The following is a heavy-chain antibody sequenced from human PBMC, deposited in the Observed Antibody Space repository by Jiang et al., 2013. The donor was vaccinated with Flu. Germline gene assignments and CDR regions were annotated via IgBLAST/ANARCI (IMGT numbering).Heavy chain of an antibody. V-gene: IGHV4-39*01. CDR3: ARPGSTSGWYYFDY. Sequence: LTCTVSVAPSAVVVTTGAGSARPPGKGLEWIGSISYSGSTYHNESLKSRVTISVDTPNNQLSLRLSSVTATDTAVYYCARPGSTSGWYYFDYWGQGTLVTVSS. D-gene: IGHD6-19*01. J-gene: IGHJ4*02. CDR1: VAPSAVVVTT. CDR2: ISYSGST.